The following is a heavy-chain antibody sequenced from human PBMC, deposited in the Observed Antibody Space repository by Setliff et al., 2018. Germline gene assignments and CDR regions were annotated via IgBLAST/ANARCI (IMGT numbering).Heavy chain of an antibody. CDR3: AKDGYCSGGSCYTNWFDP. Sequence: GGSLRLSCAASGFTFSSYAMSWVRQAPGKGLEWVSAISGSGGSTYYADSVKGRFTISRDNSKNTLYLQMNSLRAEDTAVYYCAKDGYCSGGSCYTNWFDPWGQGTLVTVSS. CDR2: ISGSGGST. V-gene: IGHV3-23*01. CDR1: GFTFSSYA. J-gene: IGHJ5*02. D-gene: IGHD2-15*01.